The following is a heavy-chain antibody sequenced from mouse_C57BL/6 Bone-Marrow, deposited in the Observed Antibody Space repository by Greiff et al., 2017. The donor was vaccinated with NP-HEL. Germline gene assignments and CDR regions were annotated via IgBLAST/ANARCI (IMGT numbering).Heavy chain of an antibody. D-gene: IGHD1-1*01. J-gene: IGHJ4*01. CDR3: ALRAMDY. CDR1: GYTFTSYD. Sequence: VQRVESGPELVKPGASVKLSCKASGYTFTSYDINWVKQRPGQGLEWIGWIYPRDGSTKYNEKFKGKATLTVDTSSSTAYMELHSLTSEDSAVYFCALRAMDYWGQGTSVTVSS. V-gene: IGHV1-85*01. CDR2: IYPRDGST.